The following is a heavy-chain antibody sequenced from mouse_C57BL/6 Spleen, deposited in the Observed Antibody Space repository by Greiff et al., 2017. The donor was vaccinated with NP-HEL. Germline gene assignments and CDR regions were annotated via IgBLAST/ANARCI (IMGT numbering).Heavy chain of an antibody. CDR1: GYTFTSYW. CDR2: IYPGSGST. Sequence: VQLQQPGAELVKPGASVKMSCKASGYTFTSYWITWVKQRPGQGLEWIGDIYPGSGSTNYNEKFKSKATLTVDTSSSTAYMQLSSLTSEDSAVYYCARNDGYYRGYAMDYWGQGTSVTVSS. D-gene: IGHD2-3*01. CDR3: ARNDGYYRGYAMDY. V-gene: IGHV1-55*01. J-gene: IGHJ4*01.